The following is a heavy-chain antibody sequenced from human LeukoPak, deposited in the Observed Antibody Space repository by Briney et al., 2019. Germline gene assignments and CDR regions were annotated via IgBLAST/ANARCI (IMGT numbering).Heavy chain of an antibody. Sequence: PSETLSLTCTVSGGSISSYYWSWIRQPAGKGLEWIGRIYTSGSTNYNPSLKSRVTMSVDTSKNQFSLKLSSATAADTAVYYCARGATIFGVVITWFDPWGQGTLVTVSS. CDR2: IYTSGST. V-gene: IGHV4-4*07. CDR3: ARGATIFGVVITWFDP. CDR1: GGSISSYY. D-gene: IGHD3-3*01. J-gene: IGHJ5*02.